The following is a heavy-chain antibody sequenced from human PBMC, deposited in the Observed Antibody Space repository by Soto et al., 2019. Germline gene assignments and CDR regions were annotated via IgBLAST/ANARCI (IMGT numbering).Heavy chain of an antibody. J-gene: IGHJ4*02. CDR3: TTDPVTMIVVVPSSG. CDR2: IKSKTDGGTT. V-gene: IGHV3-15*07. CDR1: GFTFSNAW. Sequence: GGSLRLSCAASGFTFSNAWMNWVRQAPGKGLEWVGRIKSKTDGGTTDYAAPVKGRFTISRDDSKNTLYLQMNSLKTEDTTVYYCTTDPVTMIVVVPSSGWGQGTLVTVSS. D-gene: IGHD3-22*01.